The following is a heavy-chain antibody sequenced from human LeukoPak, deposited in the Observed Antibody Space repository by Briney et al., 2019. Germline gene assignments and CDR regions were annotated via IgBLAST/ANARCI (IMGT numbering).Heavy chain of an antibody. J-gene: IGHJ4*02. CDR3: AKDRRYSSD. Sequence: PGGSLLLSCASSGFTFSSYAMQWGRQAPGKGLEGVAVISYDGSNKYYADSVKGRFTISRDNSKNTLYLQMNSLRAEDTAVHYCAKDRRYSSDWGQGTLVTVSS. D-gene: IGHD6-19*01. CDR2: ISYDGSNK. CDR1: GFTFSSYA. V-gene: IGHV3-30-3*01.